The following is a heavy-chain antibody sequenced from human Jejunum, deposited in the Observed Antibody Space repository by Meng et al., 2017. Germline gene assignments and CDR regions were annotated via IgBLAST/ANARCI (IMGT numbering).Heavy chain of an antibody. CDR2: IYYTGSA. J-gene: IGHJ4*02. D-gene: IGHD2-2*01. CDR1: GDSISSGGHY. Sequence: QVQLQESGPGLVTPSQTLSLTCTVSGDSISSGGHYWSWIRQHPGKGLEWIGYIYYTGSAYYNPSLESRVTLSVDKSNNQFSLRLNSVTAADTAVYYCAREGQLMLGLVDYWGQGTLVTVSS. CDR3: AREGQLMLGLVDY. V-gene: IGHV4-31*03.